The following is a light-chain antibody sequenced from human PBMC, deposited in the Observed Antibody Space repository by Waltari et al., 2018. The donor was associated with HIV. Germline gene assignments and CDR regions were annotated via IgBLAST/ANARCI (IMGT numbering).Light chain of an antibody. CDR3: QSYDRNNQG. J-gene: IGLJ3*02. Sequence: FMLTQPHSVSESPGKTVTISCTRTSGSIASNYVQWYQRRPGSSPTTVIYEDNRRPSGVPDRFSGSIDSSSNSASLTISGLRTEDEADYYCQSYDRNNQGFGGGTKLTVL. CDR1: SGSIASNY. V-gene: IGLV6-57*01. CDR2: EDN.